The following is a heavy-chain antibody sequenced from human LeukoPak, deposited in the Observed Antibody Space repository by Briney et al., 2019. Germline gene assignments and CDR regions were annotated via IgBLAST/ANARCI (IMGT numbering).Heavy chain of an antibody. J-gene: IGHJ6*03. D-gene: IGHD3-10*01. V-gene: IGHV3-7*01. CDR2: IKQDGSEK. Sequence: GGSLRLSCAASGFTFSSYWMSWVRQAAGTGLEWVANIKQDGSEKYYVDSVKGRFTISRDNAKNSLYLQMNSLRAEDTAVYYCARERWGFYGSGSNPSMDYYYYYMVVWGKGATVTDSS. CDR1: GFTFSSYW. CDR3: ARERWGFYGSGSNPSMDYYYYYMVV.